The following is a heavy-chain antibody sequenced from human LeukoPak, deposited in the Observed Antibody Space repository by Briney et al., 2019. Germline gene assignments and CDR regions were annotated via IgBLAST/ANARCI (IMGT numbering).Heavy chain of an antibody. Sequence: PGGSLRLSCAASGFTFSSYSMNWVRQAPGKGLEWVSSISSSSSYIYYADSVKGRFTISRDNAKNSLYLQMNSLRAEDTAVYYCASLAYGDYATTSDYWGQETLVTVSS. CDR1: GFTFSSYS. J-gene: IGHJ4*02. CDR3: ASLAYGDYATTSDY. CDR2: ISSSSSYI. V-gene: IGHV3-21*01. D-gene: IGHD4-17*01.